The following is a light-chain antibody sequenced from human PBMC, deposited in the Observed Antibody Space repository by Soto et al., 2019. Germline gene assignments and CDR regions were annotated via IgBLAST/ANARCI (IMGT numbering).Light chain of an antibody. CDR2: GNS. CDR1: SSNIGAGYD. V-gene: IGLV1-40*01. CDR3: QSYDSSLSGWV. J-gene: IGLJ3*02. Sequence: QSVLTQPPSGSGAPGQRVTISCTGSSSNIGAGYDVHWYQQLPGTAPKLLIYGNSNRPSGFPDRFSGSKSGTSASLAITGLQAEDEADYYCQSYDSSLSGWVFGGGTQLTVL.